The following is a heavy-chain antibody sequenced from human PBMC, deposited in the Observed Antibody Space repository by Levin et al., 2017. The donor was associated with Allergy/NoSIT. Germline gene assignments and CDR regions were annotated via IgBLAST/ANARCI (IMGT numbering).Heavy chain of an antibody. Sequence: QRGESLKISCAASGFTFSSYAMTWVRQAPGKGLEWVSTISVSGGSTYYADSVKGRFTISRDNSKNTLYLQINSLRAEDTAVYYCAKFETVTSYYFDYWGQGTLVTVSS. CDR2: ISVSGGST. D-gene: IGHD4-17*01. V-gene: IGHV3-23*01. CDR3: AKFETVTSYYFDY. J-gene: IGHJ4*02. CDR1: GFTFSSYA.